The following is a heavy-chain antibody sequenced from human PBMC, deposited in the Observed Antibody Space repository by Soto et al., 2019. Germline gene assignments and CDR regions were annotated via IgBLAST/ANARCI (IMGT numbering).Heavy chain of an antibody. V-gene: IGHV4-39*01. D-gene: IGHD2-21*02. J-gene: IGHJ4*02. Sequence: PSETLSLTCIVSGESISSSSYYWGWIRQPPGKGLEWIGSIYYSGRTYYNPSFKGRVTISIDTSKNQFPLKLSSVTATDTAVYYCARQRTTVVTQAYFDHWGQGALVTVSS. CDR1: GESISSSSYY. CDR3: ARQRTTVVTQAYFDH. CDR2: IYYSGRT.